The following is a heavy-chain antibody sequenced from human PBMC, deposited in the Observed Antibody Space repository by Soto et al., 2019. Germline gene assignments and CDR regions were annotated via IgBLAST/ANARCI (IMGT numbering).Heavy chain of an antibody. J-gene: IGHJ4*02. CDR3: ARWVDSSGYYVDY. V-gene: IGHV1-3*01. CDR2: INAGNGNT. D-gene: IGHD3-22*01. Sequence: ASVKGSFKASVYTFTSYAMHWLRQAPLQRLEWMGWINAGNGNTKYSQKFQGRVTITRDTSASTAYMELSRLRSEDTAVYYCARWVDSSGYYVDYGGQGNLVTVSS. CDR1: VYTFTSYA.